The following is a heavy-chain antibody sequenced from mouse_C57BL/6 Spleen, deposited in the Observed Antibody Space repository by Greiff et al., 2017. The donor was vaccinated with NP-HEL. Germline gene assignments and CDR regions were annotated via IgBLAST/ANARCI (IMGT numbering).Heavy chain of an antibody. CDR3: ARGGPLILFDY. CDR2: IHPNSGST. V-gene: IGHV1-64*01. J-gene: IGHJ2*01. CDR1: GYTFTSYW. Sequence: QVQLKESGAELVKPGASVKLSCKASGYTFTSYWMHWVKQRPGQGLEWIGMIHPNSGSTNYNEKFKSKATLTVDKSSSTAYMQLSSLTSEDSAVYYCARGGPLILFDYWGQGTTLTVSS.